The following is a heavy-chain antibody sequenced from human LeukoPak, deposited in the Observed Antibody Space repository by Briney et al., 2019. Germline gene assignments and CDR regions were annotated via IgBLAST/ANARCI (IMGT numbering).Heavy chain of an antibody. CDR1: GFTFSSYS. CDR3: AKDPRSIVVVPAGYYFDY. V-gene: IGHV3-23*01. J-gene: IGHJ4*02. Sequence: GSLRLSCAASGFTFSSYSMSWVRQAPGKGLEWVSAISGSGGSTYYADSVKGRFTISRDNSKNTLYLQMNSLRAEDTAVYYCAKDPRSIVVVPAGYYFDYWGQGTLVTVSS. D-gene: IGHD2-2*01. CDR2: ISGSGGST.